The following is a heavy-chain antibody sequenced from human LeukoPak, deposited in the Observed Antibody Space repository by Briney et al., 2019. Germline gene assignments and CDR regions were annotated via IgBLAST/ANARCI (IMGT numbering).Heavy chain of an antibody. V-gene: IGHV3-7*05. CDR3: ARPNYYDSSGLPHAFDI. J-gene: IGHJ3*02. CDR2: IKEDGREK. CDR1: GFTFSSYW. Sequence: PGPSLRPSYAASGFTFSSYWMSWVRQAPGKGLEWVANIKEDGREKYYVVSVKGRFTISRDNAKNSLYLQMNSLRAEDTGVYYCARPNYYDSSGLPHAFDIWGQGTMVTVSS. D-gene: IGHD3-22*01.